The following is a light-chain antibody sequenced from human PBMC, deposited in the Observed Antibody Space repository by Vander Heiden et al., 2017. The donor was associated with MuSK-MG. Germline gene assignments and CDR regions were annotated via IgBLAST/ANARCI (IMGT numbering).Light chain of an antibody. CDR2: DAS. CDR3: QQYDNLPPYT. Sequence: DIQMTQSPSSLSASVGDRVTITCQASQDISNYLNWYQQKPGKAPKLLIYDASNLETGVPSRLSGSGSGTDFTFTISSLQHEDIATYYCQQYDNLPPYTFGQGTKLEIK. V-gene: IGKV1-33*01. CDR1: QDISNY. J-gene: IGKJ2*01.